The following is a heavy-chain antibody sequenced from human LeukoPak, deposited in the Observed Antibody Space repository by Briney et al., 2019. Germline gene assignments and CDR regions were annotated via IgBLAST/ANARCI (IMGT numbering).Heavy chain of an antibody. V-gene: IGHV4-59*08. Sequence: SETLSLTCSVSGGSITTYYWTWLRQSPGKAPEWIGFVYYSGVTKYNPSLESRVTISLDASKNQFSLKLSSVTAADTAVYYCARGADSSGYYSIFYFDYWGQGTLVTVSS. CDR1: GGSITTYY. CDR2: VYYSGVT. J-gene: IGHJ4*02. D-gene: IGHD3-22*01. CDR3: ARGADSSGYYSIFYFDY.